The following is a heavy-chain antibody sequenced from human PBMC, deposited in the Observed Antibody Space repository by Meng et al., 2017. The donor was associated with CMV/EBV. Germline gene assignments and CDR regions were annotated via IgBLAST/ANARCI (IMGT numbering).Heavy chain of an antibody. Sequence: ESLKISCAVYGGSFSGYYWSWIRQPPGKGLEWIGEINHSGSTNYNPSLKSRVTISVDTSKNQFSLKLSSVTAADTAVYYCARGSLSVSAVDYWGQGTLVTVS. J-gene: IGHJ4*02. CDR1: GGSFSGYY. D-gene: IGHD6-19*01. CDR2: INHSGST. CDR3: ARGSLSVSAVDY. V-gene: IGHV4-34*01.